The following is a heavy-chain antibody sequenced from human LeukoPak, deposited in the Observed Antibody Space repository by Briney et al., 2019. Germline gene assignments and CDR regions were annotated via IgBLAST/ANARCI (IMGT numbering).Heavy chain of an antibody. D-gene: IGHD3-22*01. CDR2: INPDGGTT. CDR3: ARSHYYDSRGYSGY. CDR1: GFTLGSYW. J-gene: IGHJ4*02. V-gene: IGHV3-74*01. Sequence: GGSLRLSCVASGFTLGSYWMHWVRQVPWKGLVWVSRINPDGGTTTYADSVKGRFTISRDNSKNTLYLQMNSLRAEDTAVYYCARSHYYDSRGYSGYWGQGTLVTVSS.